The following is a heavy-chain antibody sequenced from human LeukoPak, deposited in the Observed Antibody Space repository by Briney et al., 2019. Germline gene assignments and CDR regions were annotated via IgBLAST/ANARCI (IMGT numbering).Heavy chain of an antibody. CDR1: GFTFGDYA. CDR3: TRDLQCSSTSCYTAYYYYYYYMDV. CDR2: IRSKAYGGTT. Sequence: PGGSLRLSCTASGFTFGDYAMSWFRQAPGKGLEWVGFIRSKAYGGTTEYAASVKGRFTISRDDSKSIAYLQMNSLKTEDTAVYYCTRDLQCSSTSCYTAYYYYYYYMDVWGKGTTVTVSS. V-gene: IGHV3-49*03. J-gene: IGHJ6*03. D-gene: IGHD2-2*02.